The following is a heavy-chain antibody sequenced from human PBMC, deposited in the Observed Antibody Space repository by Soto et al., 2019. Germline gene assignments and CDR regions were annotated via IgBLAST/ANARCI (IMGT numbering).Heavy chain of an antibody. D-gene: IGHD1-26*01. J-gene: IGHJ4*02. CDR1: GGSFSGYY. V-gene: IGHV4-34*01. Sequence: SETLSLTCAVYGGSFSGYYWSWIRQPPGKGLEWIGEINHSGSTNYNPSLKSRVTISVDTSKNQFSLKLSSVTAADTAVYYCARERIRVGATPFDYWGQGTLVTVSS. CDR2: INHSGST. CDR3: ARERIRVGATPFDY.